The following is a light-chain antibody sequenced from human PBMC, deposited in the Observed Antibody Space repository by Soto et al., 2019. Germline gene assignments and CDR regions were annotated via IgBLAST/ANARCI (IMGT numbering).Light chain of an antibody. CDR3: GTWDTSLRGFYV. CDR1: SSNIGNNY. V-gene: IGLV1-51*01. CDR2: DNY. J-gene: IGLJ1*01. Sequence: QSVLTQPPSVSAAPGQNVTISCSGTSSNIGNNYVSWYQHLPGTAPRILIYDNYKRPSGIPDRFSGFKSGTSATLGITGLHTGDEADYYGGTWDTSLRGFYVFGSGTKLTVL.